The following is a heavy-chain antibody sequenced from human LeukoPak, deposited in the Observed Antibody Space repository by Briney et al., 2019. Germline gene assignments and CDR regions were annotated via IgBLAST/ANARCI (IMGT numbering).Heavy chain of an antibody. CDR3: ARDLDGTMVRGVPLSY. V-gene: IGHV1-3*01. Sequence: ASVKVSCKASGYTFTSYAMHWVRQAPGQRLGWMGWINAGNGNTKYSQKFQGRVTITRDTSASTAYMELSSLRSEDTAVYYCARDLDGTMVRGVPLSYWGQGTLVTVSS. D-gene: IGHD3-10*01. CDR1: GYTFTSYA. CDR2: INAGNGNT. J-gene: IGHJ4*02.